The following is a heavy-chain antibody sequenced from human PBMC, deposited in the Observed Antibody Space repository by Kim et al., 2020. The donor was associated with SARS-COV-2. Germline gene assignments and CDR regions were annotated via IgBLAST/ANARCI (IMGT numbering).Heavy chain of an antibody. CDR2: IYYSGST. V-gene: IGHV4-39*01. J-gene: IGHJ4*02. D-gene: IGHD5-12*01. Sequence: SETLSLTCTVSGGSISSSSYYWGWIRQPPGKGLEWIGSIYYSGSTYYNPSLKSRVTISVDTSKNQFSLKLCSVTAADTAVYYCARHDPQWLRFEGYFDYWGQGTLVTVSS. CDR1: GGSISSSSYY. CDR3: ARHDPQWLRFEGYFDY.